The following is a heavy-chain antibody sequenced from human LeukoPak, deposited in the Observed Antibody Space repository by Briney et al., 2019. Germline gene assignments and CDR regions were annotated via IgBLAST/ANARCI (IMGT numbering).Heavy chain of an antibody. CDR3: ARLTQYDFWSGYPLTDY. D-gene: IGHD3-3*01. Sequence: PSETLSLTCTVSGGSISSYYWSWIRQPPGKGLEWIGYIYYSGSTNYNPSLKSRVTISVDTSKNQFSLKLSSVTAADTAVYYCARLTQYDFWSGYPLTDYWGQGTLVTVSS. CDR2: IYYSGST. V-gene: IGHV4-59*08. CDR1: GGSISSYY. J-gene: IGHJ4*02.